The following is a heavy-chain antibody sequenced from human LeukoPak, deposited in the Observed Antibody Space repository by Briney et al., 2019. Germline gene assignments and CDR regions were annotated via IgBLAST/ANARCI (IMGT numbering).Heavy chain of an antibody. D-gene: IGHD6-6*01. V-gene: IGHV1-2*02. CDR3: ARDQAYSSSPTASSNHYSHGMDV. CDR2: INPNSGGT. J-gene: IGHJ6*02. CDR1: GYAFTGHY. Sequence: GASVKVSCKASGYAFTGHYMHWVRQAPGQGLEWMGWINPNSGGTNYEQMFQGRVTMTRDTSISTAYMELSRLTPDDTAVYYCARDQAYSSSPTASSNHYSHGMDVWGQGTAVTVSS.